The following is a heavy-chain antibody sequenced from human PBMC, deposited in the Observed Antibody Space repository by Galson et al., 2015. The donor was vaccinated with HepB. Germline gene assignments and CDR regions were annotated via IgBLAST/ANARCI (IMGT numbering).Heavy chain of an antibody. CDR2: IYWDDDK. V-gene: IGHV2-5*02. J-gene: IGHJ5*02. Sequence: PALVKPTQTLTLTCTFFGFSLSTSGVGVGWIRQPPGKALEWLALIYWDDDKRYSPSLKSRLTITKDTSKNQVVLTMTNMDPVDTATYYCAHIRLLQYCSSTSCYWGPSGFDPWGQGTLVTVSS. CDR1: GFSLSTSGVG. CDR3: AHIRLLQYCSSTSCYWGPSGFDP. D-gene: IGHD2-2*01.